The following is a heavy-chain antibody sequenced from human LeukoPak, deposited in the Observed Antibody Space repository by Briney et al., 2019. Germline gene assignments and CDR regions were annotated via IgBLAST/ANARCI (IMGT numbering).Heavy chain of an antibody. D-gene: IGHD6-13*01. Sequence: GGSLRLSCAASGFTVNSNYMSWVRQAPGKGLEGFSIIYSGGSTYYSDSVKGRFTISRDNAKNSLYLQMNSLRAEDTAVYYCARDLMGIAYRGAFYYWGQGTLVTVSS. CDR2: IYSGGST. CDR3: ARDLMGIAYRGAFYY. CDR1: GFTVNSNY. V-gene: IGHV3-53*01. J-gene: IGHJ4*02.